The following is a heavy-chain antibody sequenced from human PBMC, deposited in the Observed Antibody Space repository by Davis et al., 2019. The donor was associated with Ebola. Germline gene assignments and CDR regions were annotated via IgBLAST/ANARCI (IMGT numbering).Heavy chain of an antibody. Sequence: PGGSLRLSCAASGFTFSSYSMNWVRQAPGKGLEWVAVISYDGSNKYYADSVKGRFTISRDNSKNTLYLQMNSLRAEDTAVYYCARHEYDFWSGYSFDYWGQGTLVTVSS. CDR3: ARHEYDFWSGYSFDY. V-gene: IGHV3-30*03. D-gene: IGHD3-3*01. CDR2: ISYDGSNK. J-gene: IGHJ4*02. CDR1: GFTFSSYS.